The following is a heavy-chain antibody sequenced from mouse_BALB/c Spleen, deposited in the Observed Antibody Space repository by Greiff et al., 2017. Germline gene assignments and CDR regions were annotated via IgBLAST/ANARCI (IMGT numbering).Heavy chain of an antibody. CDR2: INPGSGGT. CDR1: GYAFTNYL. V-gene: IGHV1-54*03. Sequence: LVESGAELVRPGTSVKVSCKASGYAFTNYLIEWVKQRPGQGLEWIGVINPGSGGTNYNEKFKGKATLTADKSSSTAYMQLSSLTSDDSAVYFCARGELGRGFAYWGQGTLVTVSA. J-gene: IGHJ3*01. CDR3: ARGELGRGFAY. D-gene: IGHD4-1*01.